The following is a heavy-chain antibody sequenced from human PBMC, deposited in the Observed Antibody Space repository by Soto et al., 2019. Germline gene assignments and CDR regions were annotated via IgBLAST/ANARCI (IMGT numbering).Heavy chain of an antibody. Sequence: EVQLVESGGGLVQPGGSLRISCAVYGLTVSSNYMTWVRQAPGKGLEWVSVIYRGGDTYYADSVKDRFTISRDNSKNMVFLQMNSLRAEDTAVYYCAGRITEETGPTDNCYFDYWGQGTLVTVSS. CDR3: AGRITEETGPTDNCYFDY. D-gene: IGHD3-3*01. V-gene: IGHV3-66*01. CDR1: GLTVSSNY. J-gene: IGHJ4*02. CDR2: IYRGGDT.